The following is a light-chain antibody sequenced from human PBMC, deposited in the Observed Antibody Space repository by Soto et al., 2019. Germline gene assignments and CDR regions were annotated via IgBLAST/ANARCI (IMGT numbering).Light chain of an antibody. J-gene: IGKJ1*01. V-gene: IGKV3-20*01. CDR3: QQYGSSPPKT. Sequence: EIVLTQSPGTLSLSPGERATLSCRASQSFSSSYLAWYQQKPGQAPRLLIHGASTRATGIPARFSGSGSGTDFTLTISRLEPEDFAVYYCQQYGSSPPKTFGQGTKVDIK. CDR2: GAS. CDR1: QSFSSSY.